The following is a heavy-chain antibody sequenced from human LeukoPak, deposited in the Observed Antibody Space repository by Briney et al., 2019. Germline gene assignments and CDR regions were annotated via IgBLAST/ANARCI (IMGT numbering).Heavy chain of an antibody. CDR2: ISYDGSNK. J-gene: IGHJ4*02. CDR3: ARDEVAALDY. D-gene: IGHD2-15*01. Sequence: PAGRSLRLSCAASGFTFSSYAMHWVRQAPGKGLEWVAVISYDGSNKYYADSVKGRFTISRDNSKNTLYLQVNSLRAEDTAVYYCARDEVAALDYWGQGTLVTVSS. CDR1: GFTFSSYA. V-gene: IGHV3-30-3*01.